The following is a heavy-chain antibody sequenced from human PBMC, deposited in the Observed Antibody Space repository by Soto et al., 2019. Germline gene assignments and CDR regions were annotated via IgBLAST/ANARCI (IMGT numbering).Heavy chain of an antibody. V-gene: IGHV3-21*04. Sequence: GGSLRLSCAASGFTFSTYAMNWVRQAPGKGLEWVSSISSSGSFRYYADSVKGRFTISRDNAKKSLYLQMNSLRAQDTAVYYCARGAPGRDGYNLDFQHWGQDTLVTVSS. J-gene: IGHJ1*01. CDR3: ARGAPGRDGYNLDFQH. CDR1: GFTFSTYA. CDR2: ISSSGSFR. D-gene: IGHD5-12*01.